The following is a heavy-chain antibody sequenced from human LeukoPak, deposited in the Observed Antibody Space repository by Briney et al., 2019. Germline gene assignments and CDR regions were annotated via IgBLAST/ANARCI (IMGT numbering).Heavy chain of an antibody. CDR2: ISYDGSNK. CDR1: GFTFSSYA. D-gene: IGHD6-19*01. J-gene: IGHJ4*02. Sequence: GRSLRLSCAASGFTFSSYAMHWVRQAPGKGLEWVAVISYDGSNKYYADSVKGRFTISRDNSKNTLYLQMNSLRAEDTAVYYCARVLAVAGPFDYWGQGTLVTVSS. CDR3: ARVLAVAGPFDY. V-gene: IGHV3-30*04.